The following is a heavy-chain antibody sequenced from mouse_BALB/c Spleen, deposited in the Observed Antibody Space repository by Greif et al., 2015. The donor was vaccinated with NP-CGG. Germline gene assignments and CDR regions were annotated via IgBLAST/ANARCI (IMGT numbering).Heavy chain of an antibody. J-gene: IGHJ3*01. CDR1: GFSLTSYG. CDR3: ARERNYYDYDGFAY. V-gene: IGHV2-9*02. D-gene: IGHD2-4*01. CDR2: IWAGGST. Sequence: VKLVESGPGLVAPSQSLSITCTVSGFSLTSYGVHWVRQPPGKGLEWLGVIWAGGSTNYNSALMSRLSISKDNSKSQVFLKMNSLQTDDTAMYYCARERNYYDYDGFAYWGQGTLVTVSA.